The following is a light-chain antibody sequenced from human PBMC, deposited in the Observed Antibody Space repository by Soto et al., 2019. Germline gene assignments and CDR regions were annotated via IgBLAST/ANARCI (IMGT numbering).Light chain of an antibody. CDR1: QSINSF. CDR2: GAS. J-gene: IGKJ1*01. Sequence: EFGLTTSPGTLPLSPGEGAALSCISSQSINSFLAWYQQRRGQAPRLLIHGASNRATGIPDRFSGSGSGTDFTLTISRLEPEDFAVYYCQQYGSSPPRTLGQVTKVDI. V-gene: IGKV3-20*01. CDR3: QQYGSSPPRT.